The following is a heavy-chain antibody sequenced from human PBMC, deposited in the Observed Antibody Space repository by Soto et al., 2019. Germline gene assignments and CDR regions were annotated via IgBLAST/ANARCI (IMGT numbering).Heavy chain of an antibody. D-gene: IGHD3-10*01. CDR1: GFTFSDHA. Sequence: GGSLRLSCTASGFTFSDHAVSWCRQAPGKGLEWVGVVRSKAYGGAAEYAASVKGRFTVSRGDSKSIGYLQMNSLKIEDTAMYFCTSVSVVGVISLFHWGQGTLATVSS. CDR2: VRSKAYGGAA. J-gene: IGHJ4*02. CDR3: TSVSVVGVISLFH. V-gene: IGHV3-49*03.